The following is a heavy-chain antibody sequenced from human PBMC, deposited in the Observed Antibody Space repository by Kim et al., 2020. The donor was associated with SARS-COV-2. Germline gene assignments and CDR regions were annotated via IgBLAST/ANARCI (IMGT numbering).Heavy chain of an antibody. D-gene: IGHD3-10*01. V-gene: IGHV1-69*01. J-gene: IGHJ4*02. Sequence: FQGRVTITADESTSTAYMELSSLRSEDTAVYYCARGQPPTYGSGSYYFDYWGQGTLVTVSS. CDR3: ARGQPPTYGSGSYYFDY.